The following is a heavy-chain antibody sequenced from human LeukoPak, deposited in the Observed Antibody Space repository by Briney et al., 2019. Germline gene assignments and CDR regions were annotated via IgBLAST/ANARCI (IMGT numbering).Heavy chain of an antibody. Sequence: GGSLRLSCAASGFTFSNYGMSWVRQAPGKGLEWVSAIGASGSTIYYADSVKGRFTISRENAKKTLFLQMNTRRAEDTAVYYCAKAGPYFFEYWGQGTLVTVSS. V-gene: IGHV3-23*01. J-gene: IGHJ4*02. CDR2: IGASGSTI. CDR3: AKAGPYFFEY. CDR1: GFTFSNYG.